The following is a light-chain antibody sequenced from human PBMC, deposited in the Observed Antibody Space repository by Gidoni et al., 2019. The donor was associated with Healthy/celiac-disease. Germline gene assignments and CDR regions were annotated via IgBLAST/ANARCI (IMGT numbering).Light chain of an antibody. Sequence: DIQMTQSPSSLSASAGDRVTITCQASQDISNYLNWYQQKPGKPPKLLIYDASNLETGVPSRFSGSGSGTDFTFTISSLQPEDIATYYCQQYDNLPFTFGPGTKVDIK. CDR2: DAS. CDR3: QQYDNLPFT. CDR1: QDISNY. V-gene: IGKV1-33*01. J-gene: IGKJ3*01.